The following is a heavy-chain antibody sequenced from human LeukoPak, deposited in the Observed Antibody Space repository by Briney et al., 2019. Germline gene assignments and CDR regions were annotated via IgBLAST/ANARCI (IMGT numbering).Heavy chain of an antibody. CDR3: ARLTKNDSGSYRFGKKKRGYMDV. V-gene: IGHV4-4*07. CDR1: GGSISSYY. D-gene: IGHD3-10*01. CDR2: IDTSGNT. Sequence: SETLSLTCTVSGGSISSYYWSWIQQPAGKGLEWIGRIDTSGNTNYKPSLKSRVTMSVDTSKNQFSLKLSSVTAADTAVYYCARLTKNDSGSYRFGKKKRGYMDVWGKGTTVTISS. J-gene: IGHJ6*03.